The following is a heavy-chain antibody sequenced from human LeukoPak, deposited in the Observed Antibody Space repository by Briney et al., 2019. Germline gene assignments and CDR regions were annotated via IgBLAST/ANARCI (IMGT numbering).Heavy chain of an antibody. Sequence: SETLSLTCAVYGGSFSGYYWSWIRQPPGKGLEWIGEINHSGSTYYNPSLKSRVTISVDRSKNQFSLKLSSVTAADTAVYYCARVNGFGPSHVIDYWGQGTLVTVSS. J-gene: IGHJ4*02. V-gene: IGHV4-34*01. D-gene: IGHD3-10*01. CDR3: ARVNGFGPSHVIDY. CDR1: GGSFSGYY. CDR2: INHSGST.